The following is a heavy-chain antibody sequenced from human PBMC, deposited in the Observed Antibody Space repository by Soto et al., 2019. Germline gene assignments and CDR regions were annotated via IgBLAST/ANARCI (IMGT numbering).Heavy chain of an antibody. CDR2: ISWNSVAI. CDR3: AKATRLTDTGSD. D-gene: IGHD2-8*02. J-gene: IGHJ4*02. Sequence: EVQLVESGGGLVQPGRSLRLSCAASGFTFDDYALHWVRQVPGKDLEWVSGISWNSVAIHYADSVKGRFTISRDNAKNSLYLQMNNLRGEDTALYYCAKATRLTDTGSDWGQGTLVTVSS. CDR1: GFTFDDYA. V-gene: IGHV3-9*01.